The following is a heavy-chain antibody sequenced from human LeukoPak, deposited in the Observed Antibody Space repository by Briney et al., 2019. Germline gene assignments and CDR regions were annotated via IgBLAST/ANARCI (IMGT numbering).Heavy chain of an antibody. V-gene: IGHV3-9*01. J-gene: IGHJ6*02. D-gene: IGHD3-22*01. CDR2: ISWNSGSI. Sequence: GRSLRPSCAASGFTFDDYAMHWVRQAPGKGLEWVSGISWNSGSIGYADSVKGRFTISRDNAKNSLYLQMNSLRAEGTALYYCAKDMGPTYYYDSSGSNYYYYYGMDVWGQGTTVTVSS. CDR3: AKDMGPTYYYDSSGSNYYYYYGMDV. CDR1: GFTFDDYA.